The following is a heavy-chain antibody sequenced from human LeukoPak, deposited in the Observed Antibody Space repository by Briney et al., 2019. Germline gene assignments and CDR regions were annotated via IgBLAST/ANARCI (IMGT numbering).Heavy chain of an antibody. D-gene: IGHD3-22*01. CDR3: AKDRYYDSSGYIDY. Sequence: SLRPSCAASGFTFDDYAMHWVRQAPGKGLEWVSGISWNSGSIGYSDSVKGRFAISRDNAKNSLYLQMNSLRAEDMALYYCAKDRYYDSSGYIDYWGQGTLVTVSS. V-gene: IGHV3-9*03. J-gene: IGHJ4*02. CDR1: GFTFDDYA. CDR2: ISWNSGSI.